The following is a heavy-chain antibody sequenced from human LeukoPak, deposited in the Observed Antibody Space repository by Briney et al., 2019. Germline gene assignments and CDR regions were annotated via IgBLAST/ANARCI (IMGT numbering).Heavy chain of an antibody. D-gene: IGHD3-3*01. CDR1: GFTFSSYA. J-gene: IGHJ6*03. V-gene: IGHV3-23*01. Sequence: GGSLRLSCAASGFTFSSYAVSWVRQAPGKGLEWVSAISGGGGSTYYADSVKGRFTISRDNAKNSLYLQMNSLRAEDTAVYYCARERYDFWSGYYIANYYYYYMDVWGKGTTVTVSS. CDR2: ISGGGGST. CDR3: ARERYDFWSGYYIANYYYYYMDV.